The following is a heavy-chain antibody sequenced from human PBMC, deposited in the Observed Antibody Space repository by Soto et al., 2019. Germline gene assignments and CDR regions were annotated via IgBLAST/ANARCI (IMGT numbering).Heavy chain of an antibody. Sequence: EVQLVESGGGLVKPGESLRLSCAGSGFTFNSYMMNWVRQAPGKGLEWVASISSGSTYIYYADALKGRFTISRDDAKNSVYLQMNSLRDEDTAVYYCGRDSQMRASWGQGARVTVSS. J-gene: IGHJ5*02. V-gene: IGHV3-21*01. CDR2: ISSGSTYI. CDR1: GFTFNSYM. CDR3: GRDSQMRAS.